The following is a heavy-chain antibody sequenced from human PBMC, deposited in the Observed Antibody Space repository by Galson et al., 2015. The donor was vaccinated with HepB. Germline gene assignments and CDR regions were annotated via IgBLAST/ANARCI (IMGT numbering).Heavy chain of an antibody. CDR2: MNPNSGNT. J-gene: IGHJ6*02. D-gene: IGHD2-15*01. V-gene: IGHV1-8*01. CDR3: ARGRIVVVVAATPKNYYYGMDV. Sequence: SVKVSCKASGYTFTSYDINWVRQATGQGLEWMGWMNPNSGNTGYAQKFQGRVTMTRNTSISTAYMELSSLRSEDTAVYYCARGRIVVVVAATPKNYYYGMDVWGQGTTVTVSS. CDR1: GYTFTSYD.